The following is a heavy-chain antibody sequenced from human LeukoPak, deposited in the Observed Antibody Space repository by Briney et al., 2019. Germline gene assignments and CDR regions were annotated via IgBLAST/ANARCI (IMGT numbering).Heavy chain of an antibody. D-gene: IGHD3-3*01. J-gene: IGHJ4*02. CDR1: GFTFSSYW. CDR3: ARDIQYYDFWSGYYISDY. Sequence: GGSLRLSCAASGFTFSSYWMSWVRQAPGKGLEWVANIKQGGSEKYYVDSVKGRFTISRDNAKNSLYLQMNSLRAEDTAVYYCARDIQYYDFWSGYYISDYWGQGTLVTVSS. V-gene: IGHV3-7*01. CDR2: IKQGGSEK.